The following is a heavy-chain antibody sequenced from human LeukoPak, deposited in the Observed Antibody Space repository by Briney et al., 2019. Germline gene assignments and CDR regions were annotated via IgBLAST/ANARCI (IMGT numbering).Heavy chain of an antibody. CDR2: ICWHSGSI. V-gene: IGHV3-9*02. D-gene: IGHD2-15*01. Sequence: SLRLSCVDSGFTSADDAMHWVRDGPGEGLEWGSEICWHSGSIGYADSVKGRSTTSRDNAKNSLHLQMNSLRAEDTALYYCARRYCSGGSCSSGYFDSWGQGTLVTVSS. CDR1: GFTSADDA. CDR3: ARRYCSGGSCSSGYFDS. J-gene: IGHJ4*02.